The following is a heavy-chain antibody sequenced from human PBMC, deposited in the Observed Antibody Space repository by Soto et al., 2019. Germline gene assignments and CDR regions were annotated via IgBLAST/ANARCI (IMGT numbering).Heavy chain of an antibody. CDR1: GGSLSGYY. V-gene: IGHV4-34*01. J-gene: IGHJ4*02. D-gene: IGHD5-12*01. CDR2: IKDGGRT. CDR3: ARGQEGVVATH. Sequence: QVQLQQWGAGLLKPSETLSLNCAVNGGSLSGYYWSWIRQPPGKGLGWIGEIKDGGRTNYSPSLKSRATISPDTSNNQFSLRLYSVTAADTGVYYCARGQEGVVATHWDQGTLVTVSS.